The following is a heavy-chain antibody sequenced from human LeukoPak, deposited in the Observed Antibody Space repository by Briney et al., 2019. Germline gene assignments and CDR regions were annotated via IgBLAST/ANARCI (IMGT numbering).Heavy chain of an antibody. CDR3: ARVTFFGDSSSPIDY. Sequence: PSETLSLTCTVYGGSFSGYYWSWIRQPPGKGLEWIGEINHSGITNYNPSLKSRVTISVDTSKNQFSLKLSSVTAADTAVYYCARVTFFGDSSSPIDYWGQGTLVTVSS. D-gene: IGHD6-13*01. CDR2: INHSGIT. J-gene: IGHJ4*02. CDR1: GGSFSGYY. V-gene: IGHV4-34*01.